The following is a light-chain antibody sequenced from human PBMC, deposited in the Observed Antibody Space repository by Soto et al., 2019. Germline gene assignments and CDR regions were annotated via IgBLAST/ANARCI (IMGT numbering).Light chain of an antibody. Sequence: QSVLTQPASVSGSPGQSITISCTGASSGVGGYNYVSWYQQRPDEAPKLMIYDVNNRPSGVSNRFSGSKSGNTASLTISGLQAEDEADYYCSSYTSSITYVFGTGTKLTVL. V-gene: IGLV2-14*01. CDR3: SSYTSSITYV. CDR1: SSGVGGYNY. CDR2: DVN. J-gene: IGLJ1*01.